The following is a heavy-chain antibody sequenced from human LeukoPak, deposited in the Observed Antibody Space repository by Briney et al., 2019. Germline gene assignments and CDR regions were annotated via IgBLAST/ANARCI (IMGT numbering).Heavy chain of an antibody. CDR1: GGSISSGNYY. CDR2: IYNSGST. CDR3: ARDRTKIGGIDY. Sequence: SETLSLTCTVSGGSISSGNYYWSWIRQPAGKGLEWIGRIYNSGSTNYNPYLKSRVTISADTSKNQFSLNLNSVTAADTAVYYCARDRTKIGGIDYWGQGTLVNVSS. J-gene: IGHJ4*02. V-gene: IGHV4-61*02. D-gene: IGHD3-16*01.